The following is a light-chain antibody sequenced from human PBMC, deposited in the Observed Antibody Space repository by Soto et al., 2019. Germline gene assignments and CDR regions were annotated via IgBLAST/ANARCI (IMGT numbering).Light chain of an antibody. CDR3: QHYDGSPRT. J-gene: IGKJ2*01. Sequence: ETVLTQSPGTVSLSPGERATLSCTTSQTVNSDYLASYQQKPGQAPRLLIYGVFNRATGIPDRFSGSGSGTYFTLTLSGLEPEDSAVYYCQHYDGSPRTFGQGTNLEI. V-gene: IGKV3-20*01. CDR2: GVF. CDR1: QTVNSDY.